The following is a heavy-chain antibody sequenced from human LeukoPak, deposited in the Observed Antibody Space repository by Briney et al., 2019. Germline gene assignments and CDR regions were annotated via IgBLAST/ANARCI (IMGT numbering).Heavy chain of an antibody. J-gene: IGHJ4*02. D-gene: IGHD4-23*01. V-gene: IGHV5-51*01. CDR3: VRGNPPDYCYFDY. Sequence: GESLKISCKGSGYSFTSYWIGWVRQMPGKGLEWMGIIYPGDSDTRYSPSFQGQVTISADKSISTAYLQWSSLKASDTAMYYCVRGNPPDYCYFDYWGQGTLVTVSS. CDR2: IYPGDSDT. CDR1: GYSFTSYW.